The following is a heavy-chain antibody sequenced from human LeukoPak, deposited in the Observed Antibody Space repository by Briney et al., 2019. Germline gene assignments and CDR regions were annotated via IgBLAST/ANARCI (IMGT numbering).Heavy chain of an antibody. J-gene: IGHJ6*03. CDR3: ARERPDYYYYMDV. CDR1: VFTFSDYY. V-gene: IGHV3-11*04. Sequence: SGGSLRLSCAASVFTFSDYYMSWIRQAPGKGLEWVSYISSSGSTIYYADSVKGRFTISRDNAKNSLYLQMNSLRAEDTAVYYCARERPDYYYYMDVWGKGTTVTVSS. CDR2: ISSSGSTI. D-gene: IGHD1-14*01.